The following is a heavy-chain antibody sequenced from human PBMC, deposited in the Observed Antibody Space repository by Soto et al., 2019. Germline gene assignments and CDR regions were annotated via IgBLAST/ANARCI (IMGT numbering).Heavy chain of an antibody. Sequence: QVQLVQSGAEVKKPGSSVKVSCKASGGTFSSYTISWVRQAPGQGLEWMGRIIPILGIANYAQKFQGRVTLTADKSTSTADTGLRSLRSEDKAVYYCARQEYYYWSGAFFDYWGQGTLVTVSS. CDR1: GGTFSSYT. CDR3: ARQEYYYWSGAFFDY. J-gene: IGHJ4*02. D-gene: IGHD3-10*01. V-gene: IGHV1-69*02. CDR2: IIPILGIA.